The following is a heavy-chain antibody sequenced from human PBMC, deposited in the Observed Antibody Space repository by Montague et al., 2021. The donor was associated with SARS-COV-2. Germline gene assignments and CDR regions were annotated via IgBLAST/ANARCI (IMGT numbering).Heavy chain of an antibody. J-gene: IGHJ6*02. CDR2: SSGSDGGT. D-gene: IGHD3-10*01. CDR3: TKDSYYYGLGYGMDV. V-gene: IGHV3-23*01. CDR1: GFTFSNSA. Sequence: YLRLSCAASGFTFSNSALNWVRQAPGKGLEWVSGSSGSDGGTHYADSVKGRFTISRDNSKNVLYLQMNSLRAEDTVLYYCTKDSYYYGLGYGMDVWGQGTTVTVSS.